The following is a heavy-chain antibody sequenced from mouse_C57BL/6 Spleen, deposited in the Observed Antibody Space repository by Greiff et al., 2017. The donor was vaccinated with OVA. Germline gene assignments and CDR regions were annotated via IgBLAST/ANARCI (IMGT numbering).Heavy chain of an antibody. Sequence: VQLKQSGPELVKPGASVKMSCKASGYTFTDYNMHWVKQSHGKSLEWIGYINPNNGGTSYNQKFKGKATLTVNKSSSTAYMELRSLTSEDSAVYYCAREGDDYDLGGAMDYWGQGTSVTVSS. CDR2: INPNNGGT. CDR3: AREGDDYDLGGAMDY. V-gene: IGHV1-22*01. D-gene: IGHD2-4*01. J-gene: IGHJ4*01. CDR1: GYTFTDYN.